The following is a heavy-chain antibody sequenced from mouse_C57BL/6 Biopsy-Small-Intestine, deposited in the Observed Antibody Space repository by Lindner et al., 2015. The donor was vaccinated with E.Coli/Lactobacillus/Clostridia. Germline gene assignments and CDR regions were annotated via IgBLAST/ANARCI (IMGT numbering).Heavy chain of an antibody. CDR2: SALTMVNA. D-gene: IGHD1-3*01. Sequence: SVKVSCKASGYSLSNYGITWVRQAPRQGLEWMVGSALTMVNANYAQKLQGRVIMTRDTSTSTAYMELRSLRSEDTAMYYCAREGPGYTGYVFEYWGQGTLVTVSS. CDR1: GYSLSNYG. CDR3: AREGPGYTGYVFEY. J-gene: IGHJ4*01. V-gene: IGHV1-53*01.